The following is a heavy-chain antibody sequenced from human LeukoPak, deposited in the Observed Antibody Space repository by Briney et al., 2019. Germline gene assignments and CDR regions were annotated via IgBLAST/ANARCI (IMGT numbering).Heavy chain of an antibody. V-gene: IGHV3-7*01. Sequence: PGGSLRLSCVASGFVFSNYWMSWVRQAPGKGLEWVANIKPDGTEKYYVDSLKGRFTISRDNAKNSLYLQMNSLRAEDTAVYYCAREWYYYNGAWGQGTLVTVSS. D-gene: IGHD2/OR15-2a*01. J-gene: IGHJ4*02. CDR2: IKPDGTEK. CDR3: AREWYYYNGA. CDR1: GFVFSNYW.